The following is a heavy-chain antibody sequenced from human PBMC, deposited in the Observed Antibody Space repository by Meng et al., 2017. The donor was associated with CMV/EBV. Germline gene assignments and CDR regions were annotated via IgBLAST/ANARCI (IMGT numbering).Heavy chain of an antibody. D-gene: IGHD6-19*01. CDR3: VRSSGWSLFDY. Sequence: QVQLGQAGAKMKKPGASVKVSCTTSGSTFSDYYIHWVRQAPGQGLEWRGWDNTNNDATNYARKFQGRVSMTRDTSISTAHMELSRLMSDDTAVYYCVRSSGWSLFDYWGQGTLVTVSS. J-gene: IGHJ4*02. CDR1: GSTFSDYY. CDR2: DNTNNDAT. V-gene: IGHV1-2*02.